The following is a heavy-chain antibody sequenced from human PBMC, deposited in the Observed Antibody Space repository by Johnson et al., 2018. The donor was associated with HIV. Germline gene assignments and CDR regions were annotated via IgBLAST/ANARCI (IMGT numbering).Heavy chain of an antibody. CDR3: ARVVKFNWSFAAFDI. CDR1: GFTFDDYD. V-gene: IGHV3-20*04. J-gene: IGHJ3*02. CDR2: ISWNGGSA. D-gene: IGHD1-26*01. Sequence: VQLVESGGGVVWPGGSLRLSCAASGFTFDDYDMSWVRQATGKGLEWVSGISWNGGSAAYADSVKGRFTTSRDNAKNSLYLQMSSLRAEDTAFYYCARVVKFNWSFAAFDIWGQGTMVTVPS.